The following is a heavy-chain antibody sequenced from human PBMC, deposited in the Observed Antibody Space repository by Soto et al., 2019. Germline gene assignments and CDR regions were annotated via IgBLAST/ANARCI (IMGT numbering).Heavy chain of an antibody. CDR3: ARQGFGRLHSLLDV. J-gene: IGHJ6*02. Sequence: PSGTLSLTCTVSGGSMDSYYCSWFRQPPGEGLEWIGYMGYSGYTSDNLSLRSRVTISLDPARIEVSLKLSSVPAAYTALYCCARQGFGRLHSLLDVWGQGTTVTVSS. CDR2: MGYSGYT. CDR1: GGSMDSYY. V-gene: IGHV4-59*08. D-gene: IGHD3-10*01.